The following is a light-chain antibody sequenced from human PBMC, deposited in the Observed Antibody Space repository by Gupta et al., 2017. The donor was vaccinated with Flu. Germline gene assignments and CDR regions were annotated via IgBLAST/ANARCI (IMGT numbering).Light chain of an antibody. Sequence: PGQTDRVTCSGHELTKKYVSWYQKKPGQAPRMVVYQENTRPSGVPERFSGSNVGTTVTVTISGKEEADEADYYCQASESSVSYVFGGGTKVTVL. J-gene: IGLJ1*01. CDR2: QEN. CDR1: ELTKKY. V-gene: IGLV3-1*01. CDR3: QASESSVSYV.